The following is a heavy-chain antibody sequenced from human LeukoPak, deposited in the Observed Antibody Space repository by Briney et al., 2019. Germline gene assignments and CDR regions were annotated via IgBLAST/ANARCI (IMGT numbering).Heavy chain of an antibody. V-gene: IGHV3-7*01. J-gene: IGHJ5*02. CDR3: ARVGGMVYASNWFDP. CDR2: IKQDGSEK. Sequence: GGSLRLSCAASGFTFRTYWMSWVRQAPGKGLEWVANIKQDGSEKYYVDSVKGRFTISRDNAKNSLYLQMNSLRAEDTAVYYCARVGGMVYASNWFDPWGQGTLVTVSS. CDR1: GFTFRTYW. D-gene: IGHD2-8*01.